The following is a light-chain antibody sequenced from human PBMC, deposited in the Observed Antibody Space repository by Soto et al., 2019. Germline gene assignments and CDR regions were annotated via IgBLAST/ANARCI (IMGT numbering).Light chain of an antibody. CDR2: AAS. Sequence: AIRMTQSPSSLSASTGDRVTITFRASQGISSYLAWYQQKPGKAPKLLIYAASTLQSGVPSRFSGSGSGTDFTLTISCLQSEDFATYYCQQYENYWTFGQGTKVDIK. CDR3: QQYENYWT. J-gene: IGKJ1*01. CDR1: QGISSY. V-gene: IGKV1-8*01.